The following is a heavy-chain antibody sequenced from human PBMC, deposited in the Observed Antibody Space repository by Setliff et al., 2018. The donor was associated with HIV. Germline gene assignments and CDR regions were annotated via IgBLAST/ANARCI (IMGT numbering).Heavy chain of an antibody. Sequence: KSSETLSLTCTVSGDSISSGAYYWTWLRQPAGKGLEWIGHVCTSGSTNYNPSLKSRVTISLDTSKNQFSLKLSSVTATDTAVYYCARGETYDFWSGYGNAFDIWGQGTMVTVSS. V-gene: IGHV4-61*09. CDR2: VCTSGST. CDR1: GDSISSGAYY. D-gene: IGHD3-3*01. J-gene: IGHJ3*02. CDR3: ARGETYDFWSGYGNAFDI.